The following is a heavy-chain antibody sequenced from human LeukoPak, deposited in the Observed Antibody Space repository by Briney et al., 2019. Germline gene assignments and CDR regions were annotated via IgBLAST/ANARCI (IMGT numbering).Heavy chain of an antibody. CDR1: GGSISSYY. V-gene: IGHV4-59*01. CDR2: IYYSGST. J-gene: IGHJ6*02. D-gene: IGHD3-10*01. Sequence: SETLSLTCTVSGGSISSYYWSWIRQPPGKGLEWIGYIYYSGSTNYNPSLKSRVTISVDTSKNQFSLKLSSVTAADTAVYYCARDAGDDYNYYGMDVWGQGTTVTVSS. CDR3: ARDAGDDYNYYGMDV.